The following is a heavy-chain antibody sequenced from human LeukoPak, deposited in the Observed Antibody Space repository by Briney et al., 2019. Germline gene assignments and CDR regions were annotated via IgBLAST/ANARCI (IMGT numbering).Heavy chain of an antibody. CDR2: ISGSGVGT. CDR1: GFTFSSYT. V-gene: IGHV3-23*01. J-gene: IGHJ6*02. CDR3: ASDYTNYDLLTGYYPDV. D-gene: IGHD3-9*01. Sequence: GGSLRLSCAASGFTFSSYTMNWVRQAPGKGLEWVSAISGSGVGTYYADSVKGRFTISRDNSKNTLYLQMSSLRAEDTAVYYCASDYTNYDLLTGYYPDVWGQGTTVTVSS.